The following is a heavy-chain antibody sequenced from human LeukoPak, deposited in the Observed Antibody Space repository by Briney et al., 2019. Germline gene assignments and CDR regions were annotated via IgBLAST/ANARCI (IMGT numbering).Heavy chain of an antibody. CDR2: INHSGGST. D-gene: IGHD3-9*01. CDR3: AREARWDRVLRYFDWSGAFDI. V-gene: IGHV1-46*01. Sequence: GASVKVSCKASGYTFTSYYMHWVRQAPGQGLEWMGIINHSGGSTSYAQKFQGRVTMTRDTSTSTVYMELSSLRSEDTAVYYCAREARWDRVLRYFDWSGAFDIWGQGTMVTVSS. CDR1: GYTFTSYY. J-gene: IGHJ3*02.